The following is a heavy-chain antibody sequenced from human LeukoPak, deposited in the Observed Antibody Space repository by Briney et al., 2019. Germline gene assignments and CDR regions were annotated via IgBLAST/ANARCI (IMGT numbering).Heavy chain of an antibody. V-gene: IGHV3-13*01. Sequence: TGGSLRLSCAASGFTFSYYDMHWVRQATGKGLDWVSAIGTAGDTYYTGSVKGRFTISRENAKNSLYLQMNSLRAGDTAVYYCARVAKERVGGVYYFDYWGQGTLVTVSS. J-gene: IGHJ4*02. CDR3: ARVAKERVGGVYYFDY. CDR2: IGTAGDT. D-gene: IGHD6-13*01. CDR1: GFTFSYYD.